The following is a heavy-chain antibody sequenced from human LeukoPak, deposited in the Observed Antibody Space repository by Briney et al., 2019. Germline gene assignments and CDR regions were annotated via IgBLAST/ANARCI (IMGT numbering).Heavy chain of an antibody. CDR1: GYSISSGYY. V-gene: IGHV4-38-2*02. J-gene: IGHJ4*02. CDR3: ARGSNNHYFDY. D-gene: IGHD1/OR15-1a*01. Sequence: SETLSLTCTVSGYSISSGYYWSWIRQPPGKGLEWIGEINHSGSTNYNPSLKSRVTISVDTSKNQFSLKLSSVTAADTAVYYCARGSNNHYFDYWGQGTLVTVSS. CDR2: INHSGST.